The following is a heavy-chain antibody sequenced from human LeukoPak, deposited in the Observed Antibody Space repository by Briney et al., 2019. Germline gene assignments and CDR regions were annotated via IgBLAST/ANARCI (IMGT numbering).Heavy chain of an antibody. CDR3: ARDFYVDTATLYYFDY. J-gene: IGHJ4*02. CDR1: GFTFSSYG. CDR2: IRYDGSNK. Sequence: GGSLRLSCAASGFTFSSYGMHWVRQAPGKGLEWVAFIRYDGSNKYYADSVKGRFTISRDNSKNSLYLQMNSLRAEDTAVYYCARDFYVDTATLYYFDYWGQGTLVTVSS. D-gene: IGHD5-18*01. V-gene: IGHV3-30*02.